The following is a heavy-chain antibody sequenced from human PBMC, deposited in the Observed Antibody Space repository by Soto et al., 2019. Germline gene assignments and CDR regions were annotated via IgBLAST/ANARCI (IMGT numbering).Heavy chain of an antibody. CDR1: RFTFSGSA. Sequence: PGGSLRLSCAASRFTFSGSAMHWVRQASGKGLEWVGRIRSKANNYATAYTASVKGRFTISRDDSKNTAYLQMNSLKTEDTAVYYCTRTPLNYDILTGYYNYYGMDVWGQGTTVTVSS. CDR3: TRTPLNYDILTGYYNYYGMDV. CDR2: IRSKANNYAT. D-gene: IGHD3-9*01. V-gene: IGHV3-73*01. J-gene: IGHJ6*02.